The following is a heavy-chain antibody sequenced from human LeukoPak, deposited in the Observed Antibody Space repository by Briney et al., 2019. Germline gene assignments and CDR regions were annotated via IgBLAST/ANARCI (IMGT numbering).Heavy chain of an antibody. CDR1: GYTFSSYY. J-gene: IGHJ4*02. V-gene: IGHV1-46*01. Sequence: ASVKVSCKASGYTFSSYYIHWVRQSPGQGLEWMGIINPTGGSTRYAQRFQGRVTMTRDTSTNTVYMELSSLRSEDTAVYYCATGGFTDRSGYYYWGQGTLVTVSS. CDR2: INPTGGST. D-gene: IGHD3-22*01. CDR3: ATGGFTDRSGYYY.